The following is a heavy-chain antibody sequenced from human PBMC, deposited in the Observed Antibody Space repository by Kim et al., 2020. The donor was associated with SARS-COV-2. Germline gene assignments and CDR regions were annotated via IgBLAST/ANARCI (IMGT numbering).Heavy chain of an antibody. CDR3: ARARFDP. CDR1: GFTFTAYS. CDR2: INGDGRSI. V-gene: IGHV3-74*03. Sequence: GGSLRLSCAASGFTFTAYSMHWVRQAPGKGLVWVSRINGDGRSITYADSVKGRFTSSKDDAETTLYLQMNSLRAEDTGVYYGARARFDPWGQGTLVTVSS. J-gene: IGHJ5*02.